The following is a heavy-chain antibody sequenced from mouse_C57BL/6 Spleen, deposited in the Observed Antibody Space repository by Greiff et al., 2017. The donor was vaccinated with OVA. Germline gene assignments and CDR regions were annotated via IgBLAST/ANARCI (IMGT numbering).Heavy chain of an antibody. J-gene: IGHJ2*01. Sequence: EVQLQQSGAELVRPGASVKLSCTASGFNIKDDYMHWVKQRPEQGLEWIGWIDPENGDTEYASKFQGKATITADTSSNTAYLQLSSLTSQDTAVYYCTTRSGGYGKGNPDYWGQGTTLTVSS. V-gene: IGHV14-4*01. D-gene: IGHD1-1*01. CDR3: TTRSGGYGKGNPDY. CDR2: IDPENGDT. CDR1: GFNIKDDY.